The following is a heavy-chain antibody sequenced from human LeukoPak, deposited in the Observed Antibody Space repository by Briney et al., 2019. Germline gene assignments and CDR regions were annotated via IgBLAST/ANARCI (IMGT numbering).Heavy chain of an antibody. Sequence: ASVTVSCKASGYTFTSYYMHWVRQAPGQGLEWMGIINPSGGTTTYAQKFQGRVTITRDMSTSTVYMELSSLRSEDTAVYYCARDLMTTVTNYYYYMDVWGKGTTVTVSS. CDR1: GYTFTSYY. CDR2: INPSGGTT. V-gene: IGHV1-46*01. D-gene: IGHD4-17*01. CDR3: ARDLMTTVTNYYYYMDV. J-gene: IGHJ6*03.